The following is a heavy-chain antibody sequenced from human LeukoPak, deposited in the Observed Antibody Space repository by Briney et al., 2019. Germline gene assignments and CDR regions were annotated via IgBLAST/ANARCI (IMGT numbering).Heavy chain of an antibody. CDR1: GFTFSNSA. D-gene: IGHD6-19*01. Sequence: GGSLRLSCAASGFTFSNSAMHWVRQVPARGLEWVALISYDGTNKYYAASVKGRFTISRDNSNNTLYLQMNSLRVEDTAAYYCARGTPTIAVTGLAFDYWGQGALITVSS. CDR2: ISYDGTNK. V-gene: IGHV3-30*04. J-gene: IGHJ4*02. CDR3: ARGTPTIAVTGLAFDY.